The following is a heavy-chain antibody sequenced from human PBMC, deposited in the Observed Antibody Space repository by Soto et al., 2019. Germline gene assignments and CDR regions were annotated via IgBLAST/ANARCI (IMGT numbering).Heavy chain of an antibody. CDR2: LSYDETNK. CDR1: EFTFSTYP. Sequence: VLLVESGGGVVQPGRSLRLSCAASEFTFSTYPLHWVRQAPGKGLEWVAVLSYDETNKYYADSVKGRFTISRDNSKTTLYLQMNSLRADDTAVYYCARGASDFWGGYPEIHYFDYWGQGTLVTVSS. V-gene: IGHV3-30-3*01. D-gene: IGHD3-3*01. CDR3: ARGASDFWGGYPEIHYFDY. J-gene: IGHJ4*02.